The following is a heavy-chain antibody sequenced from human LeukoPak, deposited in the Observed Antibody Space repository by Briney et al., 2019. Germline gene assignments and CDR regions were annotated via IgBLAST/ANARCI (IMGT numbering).Heavy chain of an antibody. J-gene: IGHJ4*02. V-gene: IGHV1-58*01. D-gene: IGHD3-10*01. CDR1: GFTFTSSA. CDR2: IVVGSGNT. CDR3: AAAGVEWKVRGVILPSDY. Sequence: ASVKVPCKASGFTFTSSAVQWVRQARGQRLEWIGWIVVGSGNTNYAQKFQERVTITRDMSTSTAYMELSSLRSEDTAVYYCAAAGVEWKVRGVILPSDYWGQGTLVTVSS.